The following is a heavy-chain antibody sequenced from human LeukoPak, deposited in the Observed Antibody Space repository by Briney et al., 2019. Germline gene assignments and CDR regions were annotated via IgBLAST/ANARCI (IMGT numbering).Heavy chain of an antibody. D-gene: IGHD3-3*01. V-gene: IGHV3-74*01. CDR1: GFTFSSYW. CDR3: ARDTKSYFDY. CDR2: INSEGTST. J-gene: IGHJ4*02. Sequence: GGSLRLSCAASGFTFSSYWMHWVRRAPGKGLVWVSGINSEGTSTSYADSVKGRFTISRDNAKNTLYLRINSLRAEDTAVYYCARDTKSYFDYWGQGTLVTVSS.